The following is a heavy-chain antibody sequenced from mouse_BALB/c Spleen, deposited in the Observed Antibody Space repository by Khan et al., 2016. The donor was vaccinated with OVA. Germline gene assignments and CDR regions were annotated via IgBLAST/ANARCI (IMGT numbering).Heavy chain of an antibody. CDR3: ARVQGGDFDY. V-gene: IGHV3-2*02. Sequence: VQLKESGPGLVKPSQSLSLTCTVTGYSITSDYAWNWIRQFPGNKLEWMGYISYSGNTKYNPSLKSRISITRDTSKNQFFLQLIFVTIEDTATYYCARVQGGDFDYWGQGTTLTVSS. CDR2: ISYSGNT. CDR1: GYSITSDYA. D-gene: IGHD3-2*02. J-gene: IGHJ2*01.